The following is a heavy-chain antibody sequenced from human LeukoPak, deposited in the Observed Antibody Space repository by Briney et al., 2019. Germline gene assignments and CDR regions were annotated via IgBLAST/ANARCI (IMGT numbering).Heavy chain of an antibody. Sequence: GGSLRLSCAASGFTFSDYYMSWIRQAPGKGLEWVSYISSSGSTIYYADSVKGRFTISRDNAKNSLYLQMNSLRAEDTAVYYCARDPLSSTSRGWFDPWGQGTLVTVSS. CDR3: ARDPLSSTSRGWFDP. J-gene: IGHJ5*02. CDR1: GFTFSDYY. D-gene: IGHD2-2*01. V-gene: IGHV3-11*04. CDR2: ISSSGSTI.